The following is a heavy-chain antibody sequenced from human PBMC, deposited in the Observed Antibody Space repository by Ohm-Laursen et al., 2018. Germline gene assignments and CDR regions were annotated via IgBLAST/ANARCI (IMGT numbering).Heavy chain of an antibody. V-gene: IGHV3-23*01. J-gene: IGHJ4*02. D-gene: IGHD3-9*01. CDR1: GFTFSSYA. CDR3: AKGDDILTGRTAGY. Sequence: GSLRLSCSASGFTFSSYAMSWVRQAPGKGLEWVSAISGSGGSTYYADSVKGRFTISRDNSKNTLYLQMNSLRAEDTAVYYCAKGDDILTGRTAGYWGQGALVTVSS. CDR2: ISGSGGST.